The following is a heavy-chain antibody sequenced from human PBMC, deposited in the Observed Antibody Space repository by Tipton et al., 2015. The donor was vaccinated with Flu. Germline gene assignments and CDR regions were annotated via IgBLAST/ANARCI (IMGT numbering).Heavy chain of an antibody. CDR1: GGSISSYY. J-gene: IGHJ5*02. CDR2: IYYSGST. D-gene: IGHD3-16*01. V-gene: IGHV4-59*01. CDR3: ARGRYLALMMSGGDWFDP. Sequence: TLSLTCTVSGGSISSYYWTWIRQPPGKGLEWIGHIYYSGSTSYSPSLKSRVTFSLDTSKNQFSLNLRSVTAADTAVYYCARGRYLALMMSGGDWFDPWGQGTLVTVSS.